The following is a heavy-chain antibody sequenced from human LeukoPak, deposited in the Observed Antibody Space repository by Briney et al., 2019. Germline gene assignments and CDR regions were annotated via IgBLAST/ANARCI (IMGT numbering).Heavy chain of an antibody. D-gene: IGHD1-26*01. Sequence: SETLSLTCTVSGGSISSSSYYWGWIRQPPGKGLEWIGSIYYSGSTYYNPSLKSRVTISVDTSKNQFSLKLSSVTAADTAVYYCARGGDERVVGARGEFDYWGQGTLVTVSS. CDR3: ARGGDERVVGARGEFDY. J-gene: IGHJ4*02. CDR2: IYYSGST. CDR1: GGSISSSSYY. V-gene: IGHV4-39*07.